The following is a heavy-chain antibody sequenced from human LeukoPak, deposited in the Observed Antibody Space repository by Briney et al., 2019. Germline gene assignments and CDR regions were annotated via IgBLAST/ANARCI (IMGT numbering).Heavy chain of an antibody. D-gene: IGHD3-22*01. Sequence: QPGGSLRLSCAASGFTFSSYAMSWVRQAPGKGLEWVSGISGSAGTTYYADSVKGRFTISRDNSKNTLYLQMNSLRAEDTAVYYCARSNYYDSRSWGFDIWGQGTMVTVSS. CDR1: GFTFSSYA. J-gene: IGHJ3*02. CDR3: ARSNYYDSRSWGFDI. V-gene: IGHV3-23*01. CDR2: ISGSAGTT.